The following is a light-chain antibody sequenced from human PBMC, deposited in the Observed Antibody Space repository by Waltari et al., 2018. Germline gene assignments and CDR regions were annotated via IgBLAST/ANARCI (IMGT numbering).Light chain of an antibody. CDR1: SSNIGAGYD. CDR3: QSYDSRRGGQVV. J-gene: IGLJ3*02. V-gene: IGLV1-40*01. CDR2: GFS. Sequence: QSVLTQPPFLSGAPGQTITISCTGSSSNIGAGYDLNWYQQLPGKAPKLLLFGFSNRPSGVPDRFSGSKSGPAAALAITGRQPEDEADYYCQSYDSRRGGQVVFGGGTKVTVL.